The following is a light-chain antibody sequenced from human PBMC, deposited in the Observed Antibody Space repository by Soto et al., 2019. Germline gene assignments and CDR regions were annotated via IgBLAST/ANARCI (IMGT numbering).Light chain of an antibody. CDR2: DAS. CDR3: QQRSNWPLT. J-gene: IGKJ4*01. CDR1: QSVNSY. Sequence: EIVLTQSPATLSLSPGERATLSCRASQSVNSYLAWYQQKPGQAPRLLIYDASNRATGIPARFSGSGSGTDFTLTISSLEPEYFAVYYCQQRSNWPLTFGGGTKVEIK. V-gene: IGKV3-11*01.